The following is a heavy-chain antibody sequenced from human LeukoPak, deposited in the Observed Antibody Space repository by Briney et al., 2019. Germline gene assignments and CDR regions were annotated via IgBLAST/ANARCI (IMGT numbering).Heavy chain of an antibody. J-gene: IGHJ4*02. Sequence: PGGSLRLSCAASGFTFSSYAMSWVRQAPGKGLEWVSAITGSGGSTYYADSVKGRFTISRDNSKGTLYLQVNSLRVEDTAVYYCAKCSYSSGYYHDYWGQGTLVTVSS. CDR2: ITGSGGST. CDR3: AKCSYSSGYYHDY. V-gene: IGHV3-23*01. CDR1: GFTFSSYA. D-gene: IGHD3-22*01.